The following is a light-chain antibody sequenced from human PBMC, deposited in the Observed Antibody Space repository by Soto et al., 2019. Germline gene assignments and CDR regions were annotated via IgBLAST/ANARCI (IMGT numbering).Light chain of an antibody. CDR1: ESVSKW. CDR3: QQYNSYSWT. J-gene: IGKJ1*01. Sequence: DIQMTQSPSFLSASVGDKVTITCRATESVSKWLAWYQEKQGNPPRPLIYDASTLESGVPSRFSGSGSGTEFTLTISSLQADDFEIYYCQQYNSYSWTFGQGTKVDIK. V-gene: IGKV1-5*01. CDR2: DAS.